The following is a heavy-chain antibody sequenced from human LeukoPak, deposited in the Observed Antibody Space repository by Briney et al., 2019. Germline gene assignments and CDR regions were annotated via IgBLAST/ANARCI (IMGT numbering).Heavy chain of an antibody. CDR3: ARARTVRGSRGPYDI. CDR2: INPNNGGT. J-gene: IGHJ3*02. CDR1: GYTFTGYY. V-gene: IGHV1-2*02. D-gene: IGHD3-10*01. Sequence: ASVKVSCKASGYTFTGYYMHWVRQAPGQGLEWMGWINPNNGGTNYAQRFQGRVTMTRDTSISTAYMELSRLRSDDTAVYYCARARTVRGSRGPYDIWGQGTMVTVSS.